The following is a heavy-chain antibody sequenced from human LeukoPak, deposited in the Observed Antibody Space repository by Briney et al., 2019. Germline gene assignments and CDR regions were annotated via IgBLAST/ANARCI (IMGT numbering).Heavy chain of an antibody. CDR2: IIPILGIA. CDR3: ARAGPTAVAGTEFFDY. D-gene: IGHD6-19*01. J-gene: IGHJ4*02. Sequence: SVKVSCKASGGTFSSYAISWVRQAPGQGLEWMGRIIPILGIANYAQKFQGRVTITADKSTSTAYMELSSLRPEDTAVYYCARAGPTAVAGTEFFDYWGQGTLVTVSS. V-gene: IGHV1-69*04. CDR1: GGTFSSYA.